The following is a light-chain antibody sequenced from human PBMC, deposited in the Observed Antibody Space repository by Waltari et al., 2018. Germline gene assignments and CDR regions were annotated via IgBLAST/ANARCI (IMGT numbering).Light chain of an antibody. V-gene: IGLV1-44*01. J-gene: IGLJ1*01. CDR3: ATWDGSLNGPYV. CDR1: RSNTASNP. Sequence: VLTQHPSASRPPGQRVTLSCSGTRSNTASNPVTFYQSPPGTAPKLLMYNTNQRPSGVLDRFSVSKAGTSASLAISGLQSEDEADYYCATWDGSLNGPYVFGTGTKVTVL. CDR2: NTN.